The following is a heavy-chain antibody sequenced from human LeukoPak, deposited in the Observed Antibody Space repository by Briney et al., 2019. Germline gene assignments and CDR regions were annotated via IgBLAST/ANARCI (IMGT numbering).Heavy chain of an antibody. D-gene: IGHD2-2*01. V-gene: IGHV1-2*02. CDR1: GYTFTGYY. CDR2: INPNSGGT. Sequence: WASVKVSCKASGYTFTGYYMHWVRQAPGQGLEWMGWINPNSGGTNYAQKFQGRVTMTRDASISTAYMKLSRLRSDDTAVYYCARDPKSSSPGVFDYWGQGTLVTVSS. J-gene: IGHJ4*02. CDR3: ARDPKSSSPGVFDY.